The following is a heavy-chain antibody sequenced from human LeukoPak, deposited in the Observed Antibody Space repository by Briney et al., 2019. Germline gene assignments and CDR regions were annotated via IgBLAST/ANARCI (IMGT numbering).Heavy chain of an antibody. D-gene: IGHD2-2*01. J-gene: IGHJ6*02. V-gene: IGHV4-61*02. Sequence: SQTLSLTCTVSGGSISSGSYYWSWIRQPAGKGLEWIGRIYTSGSTNYNPSLKSRVTISVDTSKNQFSLKLSSVTAADTGVYYCARDREDIVVVPAAMGNYYYYGMDVWGQGTTVTVSS. CDR1: GGSISSGSYY. CDR2: IYTSGST. CDR3: ARDREDIVVVPAAMGNYYYYGMDV.